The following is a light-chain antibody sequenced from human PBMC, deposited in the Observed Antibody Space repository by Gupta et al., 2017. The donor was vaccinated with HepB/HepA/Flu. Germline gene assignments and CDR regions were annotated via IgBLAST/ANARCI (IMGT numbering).Light chain of an antibody. V-gene: IGLV1-44*01. J-gene: IGLJ2*01. Sequence: QSILTQPPSTSGTPGQRVTTPCSGSSSNIGSNTVSWYQQCPGMAPRLLIYNDDKRPSGVPDRFSGSKSGTAATLAISGLQSEDEADYYCAVWHDSTDGPVFGGGTKLTVL. CDR2: NDD. CDR1: SSNIGSNT. CDR3: AVWHDSTDGPV.